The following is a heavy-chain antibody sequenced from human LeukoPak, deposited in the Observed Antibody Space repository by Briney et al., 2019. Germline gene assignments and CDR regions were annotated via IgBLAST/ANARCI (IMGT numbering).Heavy chain of an antibody. CDR3: ARDFGSYYYGSGISRDY. V-gene: IGHV1-2*02. CDR1: GYTFTGYY. D-gene: IGHD3-10*01. CDR2: INPNSGGT. J-gene: IGHJ4*02. Sequence: APVKVSCKASGYTFTGYYMHWVRQAPGQGLEWMGWINPNSGGTNYAQKFQGRVTMTRDTSISTAYMELSRLRSGDTAVYYCARDFGSYYYGSGISRDYWGQGTLVTVSS.